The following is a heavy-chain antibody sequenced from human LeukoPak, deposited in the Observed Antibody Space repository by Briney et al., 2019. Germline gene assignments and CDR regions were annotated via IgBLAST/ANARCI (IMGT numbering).Heavy chain of an antibody. Sequence: GGSLRLSCAASGFTFSSYGMHWVRQAPGKGLEWVAVISYDGSNKYYADSVKGRFTISRDNSKNTLCLQMNSLRAEDTAVYYCARLEYSSSYDYWGQGTLVTVSS. D-gene: IGHD6-13*01. CDR3: ARLEYSSSYDY. V-gene: IGHV3-30*03. J-gene: IGHJ4*02. CDR2: ISYDGSNK. CDR1: GFTFSSYG.